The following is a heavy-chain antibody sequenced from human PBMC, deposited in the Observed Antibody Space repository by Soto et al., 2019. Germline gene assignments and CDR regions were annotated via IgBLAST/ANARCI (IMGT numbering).Heavy chain of an antibody. J-gene: IGHJ6*02. CDR1: GFTFSSYG. D-gene: IGHD6-13*01. CDR3: AREGSSSWYGNYYYGMDV. V-gene: IGHV3-33*01. CDR2: IWYDGSNK. Sequence: QVQLVESGGGVVQPGRSLRLSCAASGFTFSSYGMHWVRQAPGKGLEWVAVIWYDGSNKYYADSVKGRFTISRDNSKNTLYLQMNSLRAEDTAVYYCAREGSSSWYGNYYYGMDVWGQGTTVTVSS.